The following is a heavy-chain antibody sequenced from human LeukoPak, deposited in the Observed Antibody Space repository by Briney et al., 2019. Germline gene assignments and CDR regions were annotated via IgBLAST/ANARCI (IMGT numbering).Heavy chain of an antibody. Sequence: ASVKVSCKASGGTFSSYAISWVRQAPGQGPEWMGRIIPIFGTANYAQKFQGRVTITTDESTSTAYMELSSLRSEDTAVYYCARAGPFHYGDYADYFDYWGQGTLVTVSS. CDR2: IIPIFGTA. J-gene: IGHJ4*02. CDR3: ARAGPFHYGDYADYFDY. D-gene: IGHD4-17*01. V-gene: IGHV1-69*05. CDR1: GGTFSSYA.